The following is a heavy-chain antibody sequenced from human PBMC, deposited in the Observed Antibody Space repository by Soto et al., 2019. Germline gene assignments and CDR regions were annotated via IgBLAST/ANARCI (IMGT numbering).Heavy chain of an antibody. Sequence: SLTCAVYGGSFSGYYWSWIRQPPGKGLEWIGEINHSGSTNYNPSLKSRVTISVDTSKNQFSLKLSSVTAADTAVYYCARYLMTTVTMRYYFDYWGQGTLVTVSS. CDR2: INHSGST. D-gene: IGHD4-4*01. J-gene: IGHJ4*02. CDR1: GGSFSGYY. V-gene: IGHV4-34*01. CDR3: ARYLMTTVTMRYYFDY.